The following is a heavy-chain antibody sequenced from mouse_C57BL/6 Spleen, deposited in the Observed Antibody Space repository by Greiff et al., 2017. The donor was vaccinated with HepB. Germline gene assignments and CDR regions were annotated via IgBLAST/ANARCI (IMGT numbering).Heavy chain of an antibody. V-gene: IGHV1-52*01. CDR3: AFPLRAYGSSHFDY. Sequence: QVQLQQPGAELVRPGSSVKLSCKASGYTFTSYWMHWVKQRPIQGLEWIGNIDPSDSETHYNQKFKDKATLTVDKSSSTAYMQLSSLTSEDSAVYYCAFPLRAYGSSHFDYWGQGTTLTVSS. CDR1: GYTFTSYW. CDR2: IDPSDSET. D-gene: IGHD1-1*01. J-gene: IGHJ2*01.